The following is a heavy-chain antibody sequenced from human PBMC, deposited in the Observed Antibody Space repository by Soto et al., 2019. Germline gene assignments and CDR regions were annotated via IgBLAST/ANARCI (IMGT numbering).Heavy chain of an antibody. J-gene: IGHJ4*02. CDR3: VTDNAWGVLLAY. CDR1: RNCISSGGYY. D-gene: IGHD2-15*01. CDR2: IYYSGST. V-gene: IGHV4-31*02. Sequence: SETLSRTWTVFRNCISSGGYYWIWIRQDAATGLERISYIYYSGSTSYHPSLNIRIAISRDTSKNPFSLSLSSATAADTSVYDCVTDNAWGVLLAYRGQGNAGTVS.